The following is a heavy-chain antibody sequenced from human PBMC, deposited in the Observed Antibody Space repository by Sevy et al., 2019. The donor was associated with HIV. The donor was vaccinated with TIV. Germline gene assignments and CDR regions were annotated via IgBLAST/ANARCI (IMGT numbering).Heavy chain of an antibody. CDR2: IYHSGST. CDR3: ARQPTLFLSFGELSYWFDT. J-gene: IGHJ5*02. Sequence: SETLSLTCTVSGYSISSSYYWGWSRQPPGKGLEWIGSIYHSGSTYYNPSLKSRVTISVDTSKNQFSLKLSSVTAADTAVYYCARQPTLFLSFGELSYWFDTWGQGTLVTVSS. D-gene: IGHD3-10*01. CDR1: GYSISSSYY. V-gene: IGHV4-38-2*02.